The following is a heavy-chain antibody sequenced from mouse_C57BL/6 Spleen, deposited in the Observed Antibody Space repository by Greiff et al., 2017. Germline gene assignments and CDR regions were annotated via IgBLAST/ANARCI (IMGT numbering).Heavy chain of an antibody. CDR1: GYTFTDYY. J-gene: IGHJ4*01. D-gene: IGHD1-1*01. CDR2: IYPGSGNT. CDR3: ARELLRYGAMDY. Sequence: QVQLKESGAELVRPGASVKLSCKASGYTFTDYYINWVKQRPGQGLEWIARIYPGSGNTYYNEKFKGKATLTAEKSSSTAYMQLSSLTSEDSAVYFCARELLRYGAMDYWGQGTSVTVSS. V-gene: IGHV1-76*01.